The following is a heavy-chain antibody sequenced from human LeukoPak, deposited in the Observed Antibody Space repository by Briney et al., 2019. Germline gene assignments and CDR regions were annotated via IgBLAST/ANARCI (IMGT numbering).Heavy chain of an antibody. CDR1: GGSISSSY. CDR2: IYYSGST. J-gene: IGHJ4*02. Sequence: SETLSLTCTVSGGSISSSYWSWIRQPPGKGLEWIGYIYYSGSTNYSPSLKSRVTLSVDTSKNQFSLKLSSVTAADTAVYYCARGRVYLDHWGQGTLVTVSS. CDR3: ARGRVYLDH. V-gene: IGHV4-59*01.